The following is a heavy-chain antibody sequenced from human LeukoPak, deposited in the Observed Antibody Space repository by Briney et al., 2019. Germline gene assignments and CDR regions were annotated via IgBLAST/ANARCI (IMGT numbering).Heavy chain of an antibody. CDR3: ARVRNLIGYCSGGSCYGYYYGMDI. J-gene: IGHJ6*02. D-gene: IGHD2-15*01. CDR2: INHSGST. Sequence: SETLSLTCTVSGGSIRSSYYYWSWIRQPPGKGLEWIGEINHSGSTNYNPSLKSRVTISVDTSKNQFSLKLSSVTAADTAVYYCARVRNLIGYCSGGSCYGYYYGMDIWGQGTTVTVSS. V-gene: IGHV4-39*07. CDR1: GGSIRSSYYY.